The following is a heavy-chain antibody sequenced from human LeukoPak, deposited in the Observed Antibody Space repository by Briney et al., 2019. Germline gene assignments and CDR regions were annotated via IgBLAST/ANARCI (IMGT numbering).Heavy chain of an antibody. CDR1: GYTFTSYG. CDR2: ISAYNGNT. CDR3: ARDLNHYGSGSSSGGSDY. Sequence: GASVKVSCKASGYTFTSYGISWVRQAPGQGLEWMGWISAYNGNTNYAQKLQGRVTMTTDTSTSTAYMELRSLRSDDTAVYYCARDLNHYGSGSSSGGSDYWGQGTLVTVSS. J-gene: IGHJ4*02. D-gene: IGHD3-10*01. V-gene: IGHV1-18*04.